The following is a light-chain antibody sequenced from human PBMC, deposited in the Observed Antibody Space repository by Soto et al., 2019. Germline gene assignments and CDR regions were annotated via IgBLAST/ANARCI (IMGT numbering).Light chain of an antibody. J-gene: IGLJ3*02. V-gene: IGLV7-43*01. CDR2: TTK. Sequence: QSVVTQEPALTVSPGGAVTLTFSCSTGAVTSGNYPSWFQQRPGQAPRTLIYTTKSKHSWTPARFSGSLLGDKAALTLSGVQPEDEADYYCLLYYGGAQLVFGGGTKVTVL. CDR3: LLYYGGAQLV. CDR1: TGAVTSGNY.